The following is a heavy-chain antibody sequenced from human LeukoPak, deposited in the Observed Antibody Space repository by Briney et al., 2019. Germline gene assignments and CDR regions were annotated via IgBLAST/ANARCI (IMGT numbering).Heavy chain of an antibody. CDR3: ARHYYDSSGSPPGAFDI. V-gene: IGHV3-20*04. CDR2: INWNGGST. Sequence: PGGSLRLSCAASGFTFDDYGMSWVRQAPGKGLEWVSGINWNGGSTGYADSVKGRFTISRDNAKNSLYLQMNSLRAEDTALYYCARHYYDSSGSPPGAFDIWGQGTMVTVSS. CDR1: GFTFDDYG. J-gene: IGHJ3*02. D-gene: IGHD3-22*01.